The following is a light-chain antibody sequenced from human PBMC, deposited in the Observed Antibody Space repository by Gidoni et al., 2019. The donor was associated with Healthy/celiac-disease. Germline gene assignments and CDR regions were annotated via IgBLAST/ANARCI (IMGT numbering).Light chain of an antibody. CDR2: GAS. J-gene: IGKJ1*01. V-gene: IGKV3-15*01. CDR3: QQYDNRPPT. Sequence: EIVLTQSPATLSVSPGERATLSCRASQSVTSNLAWYQQKPGQAPRLLFYGASTRATGIPARFSGSGSGTEFTLTISSLQSEDFAVYYCQQYDNRPPTFXXXTKVEIK. CDR1: QSVTSN.